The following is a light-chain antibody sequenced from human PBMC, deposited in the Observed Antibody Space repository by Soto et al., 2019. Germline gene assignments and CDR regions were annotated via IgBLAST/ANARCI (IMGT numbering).Light chain of an antibody. CDR3: QQTYRTPLT. CDR1: QSISGS. V-gene: IGKV1-39*01. CDR2: GAF. Sequence: DIQMTQSPSSLSALVGDRVTITCRASQSISGSLNWYQSKPGKAPKLLIYGAFTLHSEVPSRFSGSGSGTDYTLTISNLQLEDFASYYCQQTYRTPLTFGGGTKVEIK. J-gene: IGKJ4*01.